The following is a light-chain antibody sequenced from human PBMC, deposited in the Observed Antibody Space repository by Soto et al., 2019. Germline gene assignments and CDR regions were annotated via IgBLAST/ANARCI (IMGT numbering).Light chain of an antibody. CDR1: SGQSSYA. V-gene: IGLV4-69*01. CDR2: LNNDGSH. CDR3: QTWGTGPFV. J-gene: IGLJ1*01. Sequence: QLVLTQSPSASASLGASVKLTCTLSSGQSSYAIAWHQQQPEKGPRYLMKLNNDGSHSKGDGIPDRFSGSSSGAERYLTISSLQSEDEADYYCQTWGTGPFVFGTGTKLTVL.